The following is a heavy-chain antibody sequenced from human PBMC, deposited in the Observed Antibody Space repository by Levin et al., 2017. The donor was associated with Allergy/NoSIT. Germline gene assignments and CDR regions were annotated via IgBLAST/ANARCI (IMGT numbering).Heavy chain of an antibody. Sequence: SGPTLVKPPQTLTLTCTFSGFSLTTAGVAVGWIRQPPGKALEWLALIYWDDDKRYSPSLKNRLTISKDTSNNQVVLTLTNMDPVDTATDCCARARDYDLEGNWFDPWGQGTLVTVSS. J-gene: IGHJ5*02. CDR3: ARARDYDLEGNWFDP. D-gene: IGHD3-3*01. V-gene: IGHV2-5*02. CDR2: IYWDDDK. CDR1: GFSLTTAGVA.